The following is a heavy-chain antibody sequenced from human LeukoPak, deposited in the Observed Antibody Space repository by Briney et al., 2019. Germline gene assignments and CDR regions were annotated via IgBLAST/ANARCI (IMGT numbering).Heavy chain of an antibody. CDR3: AIGGLTTIDY. CDR2: MSSDERNQ. CDR1: GFTFSYHS. V-gene: IGHV3-30*03. J-gene: IGHJ4*02. D-gene: IGHD2-21*02. Sequence: PGGSLRLSCVASGFTFSYHSVHWVRQAPEKGLEWVAVMSSDERNQYYADSVQGRFTLSRDNSRNTLFLQMNSLRVEDTAVYYCAIGGLTTIDYWGQGTLVAVSS.